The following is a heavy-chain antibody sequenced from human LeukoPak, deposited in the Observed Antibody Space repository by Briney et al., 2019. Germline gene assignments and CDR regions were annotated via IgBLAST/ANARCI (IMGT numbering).Heavy chain of an antibody. CDR2: IIHNGSS. J-gene: IGHJ1*01. D-gene: IGHD2-15*01. Sequence: SETLSLTCDVYGDSLSGYYWTWIRQTPGKGLEWIGEIIHNGSSSVNPSLESRVTISVDTSKNRFSLKLTSVTAEDTSVYYCVRGFCRGDSCYSAEYFQHWGQGTLVTVSS. CDR1: GDSLSGYY. V-gene: IGHV4-34*01. CDR3: VRGFCRGDSCYSAEYFQH.